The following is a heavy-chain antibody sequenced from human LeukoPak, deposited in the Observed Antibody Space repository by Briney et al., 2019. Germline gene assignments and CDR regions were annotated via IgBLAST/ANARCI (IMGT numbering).Heavy chain of an antibody. V-gene: IGHV3-23*01. D-gene: IGHD4-17*01. CDR3: AKDDYGDSPH. CDR1: GFTFSSYA. J-gene: IGHJ1*01. Sequence: GGSLRLSCAASGFTFSSYAMSWVRQAPGQGLGWVSAISGSGGSTYYADYVKGRFTISRDNSKNTLYLQMNSLRAEDTAVYYCAKDDYGDSPHWGQGTLVTVSS. CDR2: ISGSGGST.